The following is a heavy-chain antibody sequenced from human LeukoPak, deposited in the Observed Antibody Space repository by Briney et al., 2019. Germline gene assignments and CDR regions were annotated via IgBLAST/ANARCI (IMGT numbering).Heavy chain of an antibody. D-gene: IGHD5-24*01. V-gene: IGHV3-30-3*01. Sequence: PGVSLRLSSAASGFTFRSYAMHWVRQAPGKGLEWVAVISYDGSNKYYADSVKGRFTISRDNSKNTLYLQMNSLRAEDTAVYYCASARAPKMATIHHYWGQGTLVTVSS. CDR2: ISYDGSNK. J-gene: IGHJ4*02. CDR1: GFTFRSYA. CDR3: ASARAPKMATIHHY.